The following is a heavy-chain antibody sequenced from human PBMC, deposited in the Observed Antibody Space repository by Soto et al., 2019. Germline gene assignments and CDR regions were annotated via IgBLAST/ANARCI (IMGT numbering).Heavy chain of an antibody. J-gene: IGHJ6*02. V-gene: IGHV3-48*02. CDR2: ISSSSSTI. Sequence: GGSLRLSCAASGFTFSSYSMNWVRQAPGKGLEWVSYISSSSSTIYYADSVKGRFTISRDNAKNSLYLQMNSLRDEDTAVYYCARDWGGVRSTSQPYYYYGMDVWGQGTTVTVSS. D-gene: IGHD2-2*01. CDR3: ARDWGGVRSTSQPYYYYGMDV. CDR1: GFTFSSYS.